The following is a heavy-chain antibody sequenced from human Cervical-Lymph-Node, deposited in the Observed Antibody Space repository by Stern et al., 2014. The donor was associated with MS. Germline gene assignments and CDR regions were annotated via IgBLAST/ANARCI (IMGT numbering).Heavy chain of an antibody. J-gene: IGHJ4*02. Sequence: VQLVQSGSELKKPGASVKVSCKASGYRLTRYRVNCVRQAPGQGLEWMGYINTNTGRPTYAQAFTGRFAFSLDTSVNTAYLQISSLKAEDTAVYYCARYTSTWFVLDYWGQGTLVTVSS. CDR3: ARYTSTWFVLDY. CDR2: INTNTGRP. CDR1: GYRLTRYR. V-gene: IGHV7-4-1*02. D-gene: IGHD6-13*01.